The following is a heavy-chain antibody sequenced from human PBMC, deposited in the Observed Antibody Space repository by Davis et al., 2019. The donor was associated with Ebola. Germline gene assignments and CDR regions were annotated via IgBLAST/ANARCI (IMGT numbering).Heavy chain of an antibody. Sequence: PSETLSLTCTVSGVSVSSGSYYWSWIRQPPGKGLEWIGYIYYSGSTNYNPSLKSRVTISVDTSKNQFSLKLSSVTAADTAVYHCARGNDNLAYWGQGTLVTVSS. CDR1: GVSVSSGSYY. CDR2: IYYSGST. V-gene: IGHV4-61*01. J-gene: IGHJ4*02. D-gene: IGHD3-22*01. CDR3: ARGNDNLAY.